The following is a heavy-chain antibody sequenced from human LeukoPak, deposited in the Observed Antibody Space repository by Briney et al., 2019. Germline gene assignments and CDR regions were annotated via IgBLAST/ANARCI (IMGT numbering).Heavy chain of an antibody. CDR3: AREGIVGATADYFDY. Sequence: ETLSLTCAVYGGSFSGYYWSWVRQAPGKGLEWVSSISSSSSYIYYADSVKGRFTISRDNAKNSLYLQMNSLRAEDTAVYYCAREGIVGATADYFDYWGQGTLVTVSS. J-gene: IGHJ4*02. CDR1: GGSFSGYY. CDR2: ISSSSSYI. V-gene: IGHV3-21*01. D-gene: IGHD1-26*01.